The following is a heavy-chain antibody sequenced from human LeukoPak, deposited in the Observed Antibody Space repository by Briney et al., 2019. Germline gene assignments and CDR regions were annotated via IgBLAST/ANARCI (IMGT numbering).Heavy chain of an antibody. CDR3: ARVHRSVAGVFDY. CDR1: GYTFTGYY. V-gene: IGHV1-2*06. J-gene: IGHJ4*02. CDR2: INPNSGGT. Sequence: GASVKVSCKASGYTFTGYYMHRVRQAPGQGLEWMGRINPNSGGTNYAQKFQGRVTMTRDTSISTAYMELSRLRSDDTAVYYCARVHRSVAGVFDYWGQGTLVTVSS. D-gene: IGHD6-19*01.